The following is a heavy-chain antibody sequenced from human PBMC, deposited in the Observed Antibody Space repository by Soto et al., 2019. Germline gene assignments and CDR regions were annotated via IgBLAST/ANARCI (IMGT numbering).Heavy chain of an antibody. D-gene: IGHD3-22*01. J-gene: IGHJ4*02. V-gene: IGHV3-33*01. CDR3: ARDGDPSYYDSSGYPNFDY. CDR1: GFTFSSYG. CDR2: IWYDGSNK. Sequence: QVQLVESGGGVVQPGRSLRLSCAASGFTFSSYGMHWVRQAPGKGLEWVAVIWYDGSNKYYADSVKGRFTISRDNSKNTLYRQMNRLRAEDTAVYYCARDGDPSYYDSSGYPNFDYWGQGTLVTVSS.